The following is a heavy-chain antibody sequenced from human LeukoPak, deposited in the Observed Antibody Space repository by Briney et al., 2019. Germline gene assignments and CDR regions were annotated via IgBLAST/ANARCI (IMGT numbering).Heavy chain of an antibody. CDR2: ISWNSGSI. D-gene: IGHD1-26*01. Sequence: GRSLRLSCAASGFTFDDYAMHWVRQAPGKGLEWVSGISWNSGSIGYADSVKGRFTISRDNAKNSLYLQMNSLRAEDTALYYCAKDSSGSYYEGVLGYWGQGTLVTVSS. J-gene: IGHJ4*02. V-gene: IGHV3-9*01. CDR3: AKDSSGSYYEGVLGY. CDR1: GFTFDDYA.